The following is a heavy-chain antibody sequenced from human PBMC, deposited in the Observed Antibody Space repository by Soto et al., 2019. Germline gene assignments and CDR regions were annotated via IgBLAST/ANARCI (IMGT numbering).Heavy chain of an antibody. CDR3: ARRLAVTGTLEYYFDY. CDR2: FYYSGST. Sequence: QLQLQESGPRLVKPSETLSLTCTVSGGSISSSIYYWGWIRQPPGKGLEWIGNFYYSGSTYYNPSLQSRVTISVDTSKNQFSLRLNSVTASDTAVYYCARRLAVTGTLEYYFDYWGQGSLVTVSS. D-gene: IGHD6-19*01. J-gene: IGHJ4*02. CDR1: GGSISSSIYY. V-gene: IGHV4-39*01.